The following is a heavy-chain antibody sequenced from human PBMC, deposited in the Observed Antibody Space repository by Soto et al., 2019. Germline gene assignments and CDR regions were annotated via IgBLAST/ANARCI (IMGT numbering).Heavy chain of an antibody. Sequence: QVQLVQSGAEVKKPGASVKVSCKASGYTFTSYNINWVRQATGQGLEWMGWMNPNSGNTGYAQKFQGRVTMTRNTSISTAYMELSILRSEDTAVYYCARGGRYCSSSICQYYFDYWGQGTLVTVSS. D-gene: IGHD2-2*01. J-gene: IGHJ4*02. CDR3: ARGGRYCSSSICQYYFDY. CDR1: GYTFTSYN. V-gene: IGHV1-8*01. CDR2: MNPNSGNT.